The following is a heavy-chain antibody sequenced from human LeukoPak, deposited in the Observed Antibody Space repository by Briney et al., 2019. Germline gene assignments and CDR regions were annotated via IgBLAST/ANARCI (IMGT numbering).Heavy chain of an antibody. D-gene: IGHD6-13*01. CDR3: ARRSSSSWKDLDY. J-gene: IGHJ4*02. V-gene: IGHV5-51*01. Sequence: GESLKISCQGSGYSFTSYWLGWVRQMPGKGLEWMGIIYPGDSDTRYSPSFQGQVTISADKSISTAYLQWSSLKASNTAMYYCARRSSSSWKDLDYWGQGTLVTVSS. CDR2: IYPGDSDT. CDR1: GYSFTSYW.